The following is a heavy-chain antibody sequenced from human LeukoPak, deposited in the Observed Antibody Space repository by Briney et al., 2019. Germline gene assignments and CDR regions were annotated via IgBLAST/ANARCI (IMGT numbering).Heavy chain of an antibody. CDR1: GGSISSSSYY. V-gene: IGHV4-39*07. Sequence: SETLSLTCPVSGGSISSSSYYWGWIRQPPGKGLEGIGSIYYSGSTYYNPSLKSRVTISVDTSKNQFSLKLSSVTAADTAVYYCARATHWFDPWGQGTLVTVSS. CDR3: ARATHWFDP. CDR2: IYYSGST. J-gene: IGHJ5*02.